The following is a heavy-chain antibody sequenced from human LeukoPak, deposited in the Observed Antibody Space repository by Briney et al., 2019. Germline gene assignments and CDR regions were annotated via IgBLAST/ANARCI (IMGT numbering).Heavy chain of an antibody. CDR1: GFTFSSYV. D-gene: IGHD2/OR15-2a*01. V-gene: IGHV3-30*18. CDR3: AKDVSALSHYYGMDV. Sequence: GGSLRLSCAASGFTFSSYVMHWLRQAPGKGLEWVAVISYDGSNKYYAGSVKGRFTISRDNSQNTLYLQMNSLSAEDTAVYYCAKDVSALSHYYGMDVWGQGTTVTVSS. J-gene: IGHJ6*02. CDR2: ISYDGSNK.